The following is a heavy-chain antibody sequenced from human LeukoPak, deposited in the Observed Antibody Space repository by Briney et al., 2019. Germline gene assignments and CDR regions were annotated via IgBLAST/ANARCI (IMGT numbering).Heavy chain of an antibody. Sequence: SQTLSLTCTVSGGSISSGGDGWGWLRQQRGKGLEWILYIYYRGSTYYIPSLKSRVIISLATSKNHFSLKLSSVTAADTAVYYCARGVQDWFDPWGQGTLVTVSS. CDR3: ARGVQDWFDP. J-gene: IGHJ5*02. D-gene: IGHD1-1*01. CDR1: GGSISSGGDG. CDR2: IYYRGST. V-gene: IGHV4-31*03.